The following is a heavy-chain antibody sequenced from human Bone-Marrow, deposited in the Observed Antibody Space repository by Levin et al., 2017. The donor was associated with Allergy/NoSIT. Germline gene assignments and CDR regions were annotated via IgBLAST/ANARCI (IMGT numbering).Heavy chain of an antibody. V-gene: IGHV3-74*01. J-gene: IGHJ2*01. CDR3: ARDRVTTNWYFDL. D-gene: IGHD4-17*01. Sequence: SGGSLRLSCSASGFNFSSYWMHWVRQAPGKGLVWVSRINRDGSSTSYADSVKGRFTISRDNAKNTLYLQMNNLRAEDTSVYYCARDRVTTNWYFDLWSRGTLVTVSS. CDR1: GFNFSSYW. CDR2: INRDGSST.